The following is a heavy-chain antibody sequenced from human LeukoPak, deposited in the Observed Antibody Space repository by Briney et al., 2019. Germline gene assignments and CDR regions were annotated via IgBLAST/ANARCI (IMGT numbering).Heavy chain of an antibody. J-gene: IGHJ4*02. D-gene: IGHD6-19*01. CDR2: IWYDGSNK. Sequence: GRSLRPSCAASGFTFSSYGMHWVRQAPGKGLEWVAVIWYDGSNKYYADSVKGRFTISRDNSKNTLYLQMNSLRAEDTAVYYCARDGLSSGWLQDYWGQGTLVTVSS. CDR1: GFTFSSYG. V-gene: IGHV3-33*01. CDR3: ARDGLSSGWLQDY.